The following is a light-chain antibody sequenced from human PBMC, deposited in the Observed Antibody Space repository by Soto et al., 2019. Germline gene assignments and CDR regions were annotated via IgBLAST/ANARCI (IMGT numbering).Light chain of an antibody. CDR3: SSYAGSNIVVV. Sequence: QSALTQPPSASGSPGEAVTISCSGTSSDVGNYNYVSWYQQYPGKAPKLMVYEVSRRASGVSDRFSGSKSGNTAFLTVSGLQAEDEADYYCSSYAGSNIVVVFGGGTQLTVL. CDR2: EVS. V-gene: IGLV2-8*01. CDR1: SSDVGNYNY. J-gene: IGLJ2*01.